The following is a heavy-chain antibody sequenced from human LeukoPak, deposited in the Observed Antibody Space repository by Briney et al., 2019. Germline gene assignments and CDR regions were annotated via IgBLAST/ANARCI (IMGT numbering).Heavy chain of an antibody. CDR1: GYTFTNHW. Sequence: GESLKISCKGSGYTFTNHWISWVRQMPGKGLEWMGKIDPSDSYTNYSPSFQGHVTISADKSISTAYLQWSSLKASDTAMYYCARAPDSDSGYDYFDYWGQGTLVTVSS. V-gene: IGHV5-10-1*01. J-gene: IGHJ4*02. D-gene: IGHD5-12*01. CDR3: ARAPDSDSGYDYFDY. CDR2: IDPSDSYT.